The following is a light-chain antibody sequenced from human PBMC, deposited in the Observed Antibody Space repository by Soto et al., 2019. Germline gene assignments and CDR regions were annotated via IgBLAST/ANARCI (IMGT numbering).Light chain of an antibody. V-gene: IGLV2-14*01. CDR2: EVS. Sequence: QSVLTQPASVSGSPGQSIAISCTGTNRDVGAYNFVSCYQQYPGKAPKLIIHEVSNRPSGISDRFSGSKSGNTASLTISGLQADDEADYYCSSFTTYNTRVFGTGTKVTVL. CDR3: SSFTTYNTRV. CDR1: NRDVGAYNF. J-gene: IGLJ1*01.